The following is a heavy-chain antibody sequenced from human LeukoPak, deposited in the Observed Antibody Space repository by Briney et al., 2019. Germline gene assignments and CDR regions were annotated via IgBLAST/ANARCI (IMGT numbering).Heavy chain of an antibody. J-gene: IGHJ4*02. D-gene: IGHD3-3*01. CDR2: INHSGST. CDR3: ARGLGRITIFGVVTYFDY. V-gene: IGHV4-34*01. Sequence: PSETLSLTCAVYGGSFSGYYWSWIRRPPGKGLEWIGEINHSGSTNYNPSLKSRVTISVDTSKNQFSLKLSSVTAADTAVYCCARGLGRITIFGVVTYFDYWGQGTLVTVSS. CDR1: GGSFSGYY.